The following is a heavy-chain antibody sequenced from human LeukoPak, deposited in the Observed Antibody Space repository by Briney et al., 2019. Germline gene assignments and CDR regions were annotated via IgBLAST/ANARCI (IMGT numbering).Heavy chain of an antibody. V-gene: IGHV1-8*02. CDR3: ARDDMVRGVRGHYYYYGMDV. D-gene: IGHD3-10*01. CDR1: GYTFTSYD. Sequence: ASVKVSCKASGYTFTSYDINWVRQATGQGLEWMGWMNPNSGNTGYAQKLQGRVTMTTDTSTSTAYMELRSLRSDDTAVYYCARDDMVRGVRGHYYYYGMDVWGQGTTVTVSS. CDR2: MNPNSGNT. J-gene: IGHJ6*02.